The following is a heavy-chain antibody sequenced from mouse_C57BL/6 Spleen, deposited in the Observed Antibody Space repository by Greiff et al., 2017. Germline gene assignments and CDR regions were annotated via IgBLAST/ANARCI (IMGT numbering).Heavy chain of an antibody. Sequence: QVQLQQSGPELVKPGASVKISCKASGYSFTSYYIHWVKQRPGQGLEWIGWIYPGSGNTKYNEKFKGKATLTADTSSSTAYMQLSSLTSEDSAVYCCARGGLPDFDYWGQGTTLTVSS. CDR2: IYPGSGNT. V-gene: IGHV1-66*01. CDR3: ARGGLPDFDY. CDR1: GYSFTSYY. J-gene: IGHJ2*01. D-gene: IGHD2-2*01.